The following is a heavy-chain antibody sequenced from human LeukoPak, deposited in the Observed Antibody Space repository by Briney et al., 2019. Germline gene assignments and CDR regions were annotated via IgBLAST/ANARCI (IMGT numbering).Heavy chain of an antibody. J-gene: IGHJ4*02. CDR3: AKGHYYGSGSLDY. CDR2: IGGRDGST. Sequence: GGSLRLSCAASGFSVSNNYMSWVRQAPGKGLEWVSAIGGRDGSTYYADSVKGRFTISRDNSKNTLYVQMNSLRAEDTAVYYCAKGHYYGSGSLDYWGQGTLVTVSS. V-gene: IGHV3-23*01. CDR1: GFSVSNNY. D-gene: IGHD3-10*01.